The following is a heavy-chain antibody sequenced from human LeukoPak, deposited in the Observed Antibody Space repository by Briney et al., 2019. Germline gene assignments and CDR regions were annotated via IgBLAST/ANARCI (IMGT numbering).Heavy chain of an antibody. J-gene: IGHJ5*02. CDR3: AGAPQYYDFWSDYYGFDP. Sequence: PGGSLRLSCAASGFTFSSYEMNWVRQAPGKGLEWVSYISSSGSTIYYADSVKGRFTTSRDNAKNLLYLQMNSLRAEDTAVYYCAGAPQYYDFWSDYYGFDPWGQGTLVTVSS. CDR2: ISSSGSTI. CDR1: GFTFSSYE. D-gene: IGHD3-3*01. V-gene: IGHV3-48*03.